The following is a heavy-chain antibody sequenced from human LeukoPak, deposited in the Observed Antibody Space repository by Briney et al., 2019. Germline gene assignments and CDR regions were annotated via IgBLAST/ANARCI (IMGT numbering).Heavy chain of an antibody. CDR3: ARHPRPDWYFDL. J-gene: IGHJ2*01. V-gene: IGHV5-51*01. CDR1: GFSFTTYW. CDR2: IYLGDSDT. D-gene: IGHD1-14*01. Sequence: GESLRISCKGSGFSFTTYWIAWVRQMPGKGLELMGIIYLGDSDTRYSPSFQGQVTISADKSIGTAYLQWSSLKASDTAMYYCARHPRPDWYFDLWGRGTLVTVSS.